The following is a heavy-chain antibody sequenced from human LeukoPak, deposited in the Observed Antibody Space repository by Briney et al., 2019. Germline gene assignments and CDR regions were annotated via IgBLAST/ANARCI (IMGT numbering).Heavy chain of an antibody. V-gene: IGHV4-61*02. J-gene: IGHJ4*02. Sequence: SETLSLTCTVSGGSISSGSYYWSWIRQPAGKGLEWIGRIYTSGSTNYNPSLKSRVTISVDTSKNQFSLKLSSVTAADTAVYYCAISSRRPGVRYFDWLLDYWGQGTLVTVSS. D-gene: IGHD3-9*01. CDR3: AISSRRPGVRYFDWLLDY. CDR1: GGSISSGSYY. CDR2: IYTSGST.